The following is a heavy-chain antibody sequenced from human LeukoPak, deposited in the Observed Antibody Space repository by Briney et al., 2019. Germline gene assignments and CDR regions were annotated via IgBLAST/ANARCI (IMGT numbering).Heavy chain of an antibody. J-gene: IGHJ3*02. D-gene: IGHD6-19*01. CDR3: ARDGYSSGWYGHDAFDI. V-gene: IGHV3-48*04. Sequence: GGSLRLSCAASGFTFSSYAMSWVRQAPGKGLEWVSYISSSSSTIYYADSVKGRFTISRDNAKNSLYLQMNSLRAEDTAVYYCARDGYSSGWYGHDAFDIWGQGTMVTVSS. CDR2: ISSSSSTI. CDR1: GFTFSSYA.